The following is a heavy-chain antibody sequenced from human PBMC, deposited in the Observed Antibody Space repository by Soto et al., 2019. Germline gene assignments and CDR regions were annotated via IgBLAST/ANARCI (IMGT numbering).Heavy chain of an antibody. V-gene: IGHV3-23*05. J-gene: IGHJ4*02. CDR1: GFRFRDYP. CDR2: ILSNYNT. Sequence: GGSLKPSCAASGFRFRDYPMTWFRQAPGKVLESISVILSNYNTYYTDSVRGRFTISRDSSKNMLYLEMNSLRAEDTAVYYCARRVNGYFDYWGQGALVTVSS. CDR3: ARRVNGYFDY. D-gene: IGHD2-8*01.